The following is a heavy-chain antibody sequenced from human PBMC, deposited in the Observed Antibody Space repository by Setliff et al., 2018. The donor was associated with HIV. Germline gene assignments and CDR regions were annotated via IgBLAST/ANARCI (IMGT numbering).Heavy chain of an antibody. CDR1: GGSISGYY. CDR3: ARAPITIFGVIIIPVYFDY. Sequence: PSETLSLTCNVSGGSISGYYWTWIRQPAGKGLEWIGRIYSSGRTNYNSSLKSRVTMSVDTSKNQFSLKLRSVTAADTAVYFCARAPITIFGVIIIPVYFDYWGQGTQVTVSS. V-gene: IGHV4-4*07. D-gene: IGHD3-3*01. CDR2: IYSSGRT. J-gene: IGHJ4*02.